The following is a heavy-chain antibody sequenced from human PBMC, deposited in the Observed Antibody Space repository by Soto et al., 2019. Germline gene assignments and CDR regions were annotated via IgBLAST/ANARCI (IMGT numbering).Heavy chain of an antibody. V-gene: IGHV4-31*03. D-gene: IGHD3-3*01. CDR2: IYYSGST. CDR3: ARSFSDYDFWSGGPLPFDY. Sequence: TLSLTCTVSGGSISIGGYYWSWIRQHPGKGLEWIGYIYYSGSTYYNPSLKSRVTISVDTSKNQFSLKLSSVTAADTAVYYCARSFSDYDFWSGGPLPFDYWGQGTLVTVSS. CDR1: GGSISIGGYY. J-gene: IGHJ4*02.